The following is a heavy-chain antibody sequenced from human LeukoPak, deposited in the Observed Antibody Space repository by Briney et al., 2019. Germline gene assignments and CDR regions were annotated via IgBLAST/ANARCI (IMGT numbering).Heavy chain of an antibody. CDR1: GFTFSSYG. V-gene: IGHV3-30*02. J-gene: IGHJ4*02. CDR2: IRYDGSNK. D-gene: IGHD4-17*01. CDR3: AKDPGTTVTTIF. Sequence: GGSLSLSCAASGFTFSSYGMHWVRQAPGKGLEWVAFIRYDGSNKYYADSVKGRFTISRDNSKNTLYLQMNSLRAEDTAVYYCAKDPGTTVTTIFWGQGTLVTVSS.